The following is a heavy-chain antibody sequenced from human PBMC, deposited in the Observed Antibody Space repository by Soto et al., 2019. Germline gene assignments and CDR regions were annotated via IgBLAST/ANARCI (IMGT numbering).Heavy chain of an antibody. Sequence: SGPTLVNPTQTLTLTCTFSGLSLSTSGVGVGWIRQPPGKALEWLALIYWNDDKRYSPSLKSRLTITKDTSKNQVVLTMTNMDPVDTATYYCAHRRGGSLISAPDFDYWGQGTLVTVSS. CDR1: GLSLSTSGVG. CDR3: AHRRGGSLISAPDFDY. CDR2: IYWNDDK. V-gene: IGHV2-5*01. J-gene: IGHJ4*02. D-gene: IGHD2-15*01.